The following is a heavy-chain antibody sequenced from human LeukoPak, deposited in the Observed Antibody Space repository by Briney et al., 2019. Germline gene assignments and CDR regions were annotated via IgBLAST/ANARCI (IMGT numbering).Heavy chain of an antibody. CDR2: MDPNSGNT. J-gene: IGHJ4*02. D-gene: IGHD4-17*01. CDR3: ARGTRVTTGSAVAY. CDR1: GYTFTSYD. V-gene: IGHV1-8*01. Sequence: ASVKVSCKASGYTFTSYDINWVRQATGQGLEWMGWMDPNSGNTGYAQKFQGRVTMTRNTSISTAYMELSSLRSEDTAVYYCARGTRVTTGSAVAYWGQGTLVTVSS.